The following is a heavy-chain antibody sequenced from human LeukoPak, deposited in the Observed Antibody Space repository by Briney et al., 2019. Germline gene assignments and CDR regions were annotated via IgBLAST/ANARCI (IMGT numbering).Heavy chain of an antibody. D-gene: IGHD5-18*01. V-gene: IGHV3-21*01. CDR2: ISSTSTYI. Sequence: GGSLRLSCAASGFAFSDDCMNWVRQPPGKGLEWVSSISSTSTYIYYADSVKGRFTISRDNARNTLFLQMNNLRVDDSAVYYCAREYTAMAYDYWGQGNLVTVSS. CDR1: GFAFSDDC. CDR3: AREYTAMAYDY. J-gene: IGHJ4*02.